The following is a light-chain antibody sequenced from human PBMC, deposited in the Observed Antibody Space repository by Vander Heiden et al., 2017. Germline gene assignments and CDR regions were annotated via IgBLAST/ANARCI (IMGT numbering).Light chain of an antibody. Sequence: QSALTQPASVSGSPGQSITISCSGTSSDVGGYNYVSWYQQHPGKAPKFMIYEVSNRPSGVSNRFSGSKSGNTASLTISGLQADDEADYYCSSYTSSNTHVFGTGTKVTVL. CDR3: SSYTSSNTHV. V-gene: IGLV2-14*01. J-gene: IGLJ1*01. CDR1: SSDVGGYNY. CDR2: EVS.